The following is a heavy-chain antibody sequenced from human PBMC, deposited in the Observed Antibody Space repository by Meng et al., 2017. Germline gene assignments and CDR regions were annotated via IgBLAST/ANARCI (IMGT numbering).Heavy chain of an antibody. V-gene: IGHV3-48*03. Sequence: GEFLKTSCAGSGFTLSSYEMNWVRQAPGKGLEWVSYISSSGSTIYYTDSVKGRSTISRDNAKNSLYLHMNSLRAEHAAIYYCARVRVAWEPRYIWGQGTMVTVSS. D-gene: IGHD1-26*01. J-gene: IGHJ3*02. CDR1: GFTLSSYE. CDR3: ARVRVAWEPRYI. CDR2: ISSSGSTI.